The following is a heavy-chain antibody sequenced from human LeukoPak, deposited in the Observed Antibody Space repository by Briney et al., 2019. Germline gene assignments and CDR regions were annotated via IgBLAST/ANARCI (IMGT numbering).Heavy chain of an antibody. D-gene: IGHD3-10*01. Sequence: GESLKISCKGSGYSFSSYWIGWVRQMPGKGLEWVGIIYPGDSDSRYSPPFRGQVSMSVDKSNRTAYLRWSSLKASDTAMYYCARVFSSGSYAWFDPWGQGTLVTVSS. V-gene: IGHV5-51*01. CDR2: IYPGDSDS. CDR1: GYSFSSYW. CDR3: ARVFSSGSYAWFDP. J-gene: IGHJ5*02.